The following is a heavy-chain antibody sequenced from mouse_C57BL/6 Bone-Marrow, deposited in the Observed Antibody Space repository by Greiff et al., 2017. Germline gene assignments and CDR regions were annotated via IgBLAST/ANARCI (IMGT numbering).Heavy chain of an antibody. Sequence: QVQLQQPGAELVKPGASVKLSCKASGYTFTSYWMPWVKQRPGQGLEWIGEIDPSVSYTNSNQKFKGKATLTVDTSSSTSYMPLSSLTSEDSAVYYCARDGYYLYYAMDYWGQGTSVTVSS. CDR2: IDPSVSYT. CDR1: GYTFTSYW. J-gene: IGHJ4*01. V-gene: IGHV1-50*01. D-gene: IGHD2-3*01. CDR3: ARDGYYLYYAMDY.